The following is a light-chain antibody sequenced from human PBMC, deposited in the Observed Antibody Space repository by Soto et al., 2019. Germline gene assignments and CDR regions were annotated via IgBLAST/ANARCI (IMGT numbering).Light chain of an antibody. CDR3: LRYTSSQWT. V-gene: IGKV3-20*01. Sequence: EIVLTQSPGTLSLSPGERATLSCRASQTVSRTFLVWYQQKPGQAPRPLIHGASSRATDIPDRFSGSGSGTDFTLTINRLEPEDFAVYFCLRYTSSQWTFGPGTKVEIK. CDR2: GAS. J-gene: IGKJ1*01. CDR1: QTVSRTF.